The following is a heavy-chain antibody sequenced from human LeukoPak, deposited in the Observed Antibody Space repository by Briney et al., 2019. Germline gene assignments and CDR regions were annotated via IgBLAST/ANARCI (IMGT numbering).Heavy chain of an antibody. J-gene: IGHJ4*02. Sequence: SETLSLTCSVSGGSIGSGDYYWSWIRQPPGKDLEWIGSIYYSGNTFYIPSLKSRLTISLDTSKNQFSLKLSSVTAADTAVYYCARDKGHFDVDYWGQGTLVTVSS. CDR3: ARDKGHFDVDY. CDR1: GGSIGSGDYY. V-gene: IGHV4-39*07. CDR2: IYYSGNT. D-gene: IGHD3-9*01.